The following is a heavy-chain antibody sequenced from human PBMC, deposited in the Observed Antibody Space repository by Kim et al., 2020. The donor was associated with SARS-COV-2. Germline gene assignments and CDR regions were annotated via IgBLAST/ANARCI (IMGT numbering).Heavy chain of an antibody. Sequence: SVKVSCKASGGTFSSYAISWVRQAPGQGLEWMGRIIPILGIANYAQKFQGRVTITADKSTSTAYMELSSLRSEDTAVYYCARNGVRGVIIYNWFDPWGQGTLVTVSS. V-gene: IGHV1-69*04. CDR1: GGTFSSYA. CDR2: IIPILGIA. CDR3: ARNGVRGVIIYNWFDP. D-gene: IGHD3-10*01. J-gene: IGHJ5*02.